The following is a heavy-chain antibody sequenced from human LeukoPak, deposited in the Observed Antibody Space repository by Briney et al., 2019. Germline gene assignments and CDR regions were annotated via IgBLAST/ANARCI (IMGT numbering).Heavy chain of an antibody. CDR1: GFTFSSYS. CDR3: AKGELVQSPFDY. V-gene: IGHV3-23*01. J-gene: IGHJ4*02. Sequence: GGSLRLSCAASGFTFSSYSMNWVRQAPGKGLEWVSSISDSGGNTYYADSVKGRFTISRDNSRNTVSLQMNSLRAEDTALYYCAKGELVQSPFDYWGQGTLVTVSS. CDR2: ISDSGGNT.